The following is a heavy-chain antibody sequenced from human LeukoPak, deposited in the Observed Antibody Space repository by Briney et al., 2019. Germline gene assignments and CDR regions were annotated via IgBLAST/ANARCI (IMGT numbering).Heavy chain of an antibody. CDR3: ARVFWSRTHFTNYDYYFDY. D-gene: IGHD2-8*01. Sequence: GSLRLSCVVSGFTVSDNYMSWIRQPPGKGLEWIGYVYYSGNTYYNPSLKSRVTISIDASRNQFSLKLSSVTAADTAMFYCARVFWSRTHFTNYDYYFDYWGQGTLVTVFS. V-gene: IGHV4-59*02. CDR2: VYYSGNT. J-gene: IGHJ4*02. CDR1: GFTVSDNY.